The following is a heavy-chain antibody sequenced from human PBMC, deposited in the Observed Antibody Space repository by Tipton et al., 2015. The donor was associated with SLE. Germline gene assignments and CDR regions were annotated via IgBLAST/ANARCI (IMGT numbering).Heavy chain of an antibody. D-gene: IGHD3-10*01. V-gene: IGHV3-74*01. CDR2: INSDGSRT. J-gene: IGHJ4*02. CDR3: VSPFTAMVQGTQY. CDR1: GFTFSSSW. Sequence: LRLSCLASGFTFSSSWMHWVRQAPGKGLVWVSHINSDGSRTNYADSVKGRFTISRDNAKNTLYLQMNSLRAEDTALYYCVSPFTAMVQGTQYWGQGTLLTVSS.